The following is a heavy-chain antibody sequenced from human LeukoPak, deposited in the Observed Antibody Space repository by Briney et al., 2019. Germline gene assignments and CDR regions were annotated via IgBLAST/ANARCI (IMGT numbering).Heavy chain of an antibody. J-gene: IGHJ6*03. CDR2: IYYSGTT. CDR3: AREDCSSTSCHGFMNV. Sequence: SETLSLTYPVSGGSISSGDYYWSWIRQPPGKGLEWIGYIYYSGTTYYNPSLKSRVTISVDTSKNQFSLKLSSVTAADTAVYYCAREDCSSTSCHGFMNVWGKGTTVTVSS. CDR1: GGSISSGDYY. V-gene: IGHV4-30-4*08. D-gene: IGHD2-2*01.